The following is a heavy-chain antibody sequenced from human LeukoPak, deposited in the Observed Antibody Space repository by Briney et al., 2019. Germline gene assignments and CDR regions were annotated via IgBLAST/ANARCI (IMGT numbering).Heavy chain of an antibody. J-gene: IGHJ4*02. CDR2: IYYSGST. V-gene: IGHV4-39*01. Sequence: SSTLSFTCTVCGGSISSSSYYWGWIRQPPGKGLEWIGSIYYSGSTHYTPSLKSRVTISVATSKNQFSLKLSSLTAADTAVYYCARHSYCSSTSCYFAYWGQGTLVTVSS. D-gene: IGHD2-2*01. CDR1: GGSISSSSYY. CDR3: ARHSYCSSTSCYFAY.